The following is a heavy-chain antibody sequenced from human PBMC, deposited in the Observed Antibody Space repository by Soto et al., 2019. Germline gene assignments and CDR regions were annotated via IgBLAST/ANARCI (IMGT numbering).Heavy chain of an antibody. CDR3: AKDMAHYDFWGNNERGLGV. CDR2: ISWNSDLI. V-gene: IGHV3-9*01. CDR1: GFTFDDDV. J-gene: IGHJ6*02. D-gene: IGHD3-3*01. Sequence: PGGSLRLSCAASGFTFDDDVLHWVRQAPGKGLELVSVISWNSDLIGYADSVKGRFTTSRDNAKTRLYLQMNSLRRDDTVVEYCAKDMAHYDFWGNNERGLGVWGQGTTVTVSS.